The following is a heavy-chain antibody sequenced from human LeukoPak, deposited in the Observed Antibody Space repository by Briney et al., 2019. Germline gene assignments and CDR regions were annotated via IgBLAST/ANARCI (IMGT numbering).Heavy chain of an antibody. CDR3: ARHKAYGSGSYSPYYFDY. V-gene: IGHV4-34*01. CDR2: INQSGSA. Sequence: SETLSLTCVVSGESFSGYYWIWIRQPPGKGLEWIGEINQSGSANYNPSLKSRVTISIDTSKSQFSLKLSSVTAADTAVYYCARHKAYGSGSYSPYYFDYWGQGTQVTVSS. J-gene: IGHJ4*02. D-gene: IGHD3-10*01. CDR1: GESFSGYY.